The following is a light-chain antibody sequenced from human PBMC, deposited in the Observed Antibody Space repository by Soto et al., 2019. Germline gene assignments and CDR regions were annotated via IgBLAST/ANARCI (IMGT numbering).Light chain of an antibody. V-gene: IGKV3-20*01. CDR1: QSVSSSY. CDR3: QQFRTWPWT. CDR2: GAS. J-gene: IGKJ1*01. Sequence: EIVLTQSPGTLSLSPGERATLSCRAIQSVSSSYLAWYQQKPGQAPRLLSYGASTRATGVPARISGSGSGTEFTLTISSLQSEDFAVYYCQQFRTWPWTFGQGTKVDIK.